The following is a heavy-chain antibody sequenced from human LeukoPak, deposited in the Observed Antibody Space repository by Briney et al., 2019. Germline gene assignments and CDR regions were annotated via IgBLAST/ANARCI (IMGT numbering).Heavy chain of an antibody. CDR3: AKALTPAAMMHDAFDI. D-gene: IGHD2-2*01. Sequence: TGGSLRLSCAASGFTFDDYAMHWVRQAPGKGLEGVSGISWNSGSIGYADSVKGRFTISRDNAKNSLYLQMNSLRAEDTALYYCAKALTPAAMMHDAFDIWGQGTMVTVSS. V-gene: IGHV3-9*01. J-gene: IGHJ3*02. CDR1: GFTFDDYA. CDR2: ISWNSGSI.